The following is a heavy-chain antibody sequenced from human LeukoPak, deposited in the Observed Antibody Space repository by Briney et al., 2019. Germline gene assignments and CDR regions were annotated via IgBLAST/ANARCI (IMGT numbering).Heavy chain of an antibody. CDR3: ARDRDSSGLRDFDL. D-gene: IGHD3-22*01. Sequence: SEPLSLTCTVSGGSISSYYWSWIRQPPGKGLERIGYIYYSGNTNYNPSLKSRVSVSIDTSKNQFSLQLSSVTASDTAVYYCARDRDSSGLRDFDLWGRGTLVTASA. V-gene: IGHV4-59*12. J-gene: IGHJ2*01. CDR2: IYYSGNT. CDR1: GGSISSYY.